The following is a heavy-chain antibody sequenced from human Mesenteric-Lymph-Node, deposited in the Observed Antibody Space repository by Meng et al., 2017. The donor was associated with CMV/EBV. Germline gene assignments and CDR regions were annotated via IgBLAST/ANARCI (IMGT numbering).Heavy chain of an antibody. CDR2: IKQDGSKK. Sequence: GESLKISCAASGFTFSSYWMSWVRQAPGRGLEWVANIKQDGSKKYYVDSVKGRFTISRDNAKNSLYLQMNSLRAEDTAVYYCARDIRRYYYYGMDVWGQGTTVTVSS. J-gene: IGHJ6*02. V-gene: IGHV3-7*01. CDR3: ARDIRRYYYYGMDV. CDR1: GFTFSSYW.